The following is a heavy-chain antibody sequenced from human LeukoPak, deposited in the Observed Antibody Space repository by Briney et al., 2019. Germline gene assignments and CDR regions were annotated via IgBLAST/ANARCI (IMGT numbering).Heavy chain of an antibody. D-gene: IGHD6-19*01. CDR2: MNPNSGNT. CDR1: GYTFTSYD. CDR3: ARAIEGGSGWNDAFDI. J-gene: IGHJ3*02. V-gene: IGHV1-8*02. Sequence: RASVKVSCKASGYTFTSYDINWVRQATGQGLEWMGWMNPNSGNTGYAQKFQGRVTMTRDTSTSTVYMELSSLRSEDTAVYYCARAIEGGSGWNDAFDIWGQGTMVTVSS.